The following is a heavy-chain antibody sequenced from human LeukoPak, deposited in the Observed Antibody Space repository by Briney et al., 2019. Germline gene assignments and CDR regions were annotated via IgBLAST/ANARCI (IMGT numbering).Heavy chain of an antibody. CDR2: ITYGCDTI. Sequence: GGSLRLSCVASGFYFGGHAMHWLRQAPGKGLEWVAYITYGCDTIFYADSVKGRFTVSRDNAKNSLYLQMDSLRAEDTAVYYCAGYHLGSYFRDPFDHWGQGTLVTVSS. V-gene: IGHV3-48*04. CDR1: GFYFGGHA. D-gene: IGHD3-10*01. J-gene: IGHJ4*02. CDR3: AGYHLGSYFRDPFDH.